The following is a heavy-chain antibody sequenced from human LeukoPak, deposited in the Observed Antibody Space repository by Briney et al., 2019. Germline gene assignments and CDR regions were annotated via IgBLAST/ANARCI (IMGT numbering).Heavy chain of an antibody. CDR3: ARLYSSSSGKAFDI. D-gene: IGHD6-6*01. J-gene: IGHJ3*02. CDR1: EFTFRSYI. V-gene: IGHV3-48*04. CDR2: ISSGRTI. Sequence: GGSLRLSCAASEFTFRSYIMNWVRQAPGKGLEWVSYISSGRTIYYADSVKGRFTISRDNAKNSLYLQMNSLRAEDTAVYYCARLYSSSSGKAFDIWGQGTMVTVSS.